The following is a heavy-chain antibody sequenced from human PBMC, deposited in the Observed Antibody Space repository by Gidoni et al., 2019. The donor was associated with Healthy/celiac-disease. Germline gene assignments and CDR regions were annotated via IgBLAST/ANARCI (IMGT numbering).Heavy chain of an antibody. CDR2: MSSSSSTI. CDR3: ARGTTSSSWYRWFDP. J-gene: IGHJ5*02. CDR1: GLPCSSYS. Sequence: EVQLVESGGGLVQPGGSLRLPCAASGLPCSSYSMNWGRQAPGKGLEWVSYMSSSSSTIYYADSVKGRFTISRDNAKNSLYLQMNSLRAEDTAVYYCARGTTSSSWYRWFDPWGQGTLVTVSS. D-gene: IGHD6-13*01. V-gene: IGHV3-48*01.